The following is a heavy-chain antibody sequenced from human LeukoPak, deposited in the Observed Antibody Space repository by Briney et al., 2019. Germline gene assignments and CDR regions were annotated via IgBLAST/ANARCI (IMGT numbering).Heavy chain of an antibody. J-gene: IGHJ4*02. D-gene: IGHD6-13*01. V-gene: IGHV1-2*02. CDR3: VRDYSTSSWDN. CDR2: INTNSGGT. Sequence: ASVKVSCKTSGYTFTIHHIQWVRQAPGQGLEWMGWINTNSGGTIYSQKFQGRITMTRDPSITTAYMELSSLRSDDTAVYYCVRDYSTSSWDNWGQGTLVTVSS. CDR1: GYTFTIHH.